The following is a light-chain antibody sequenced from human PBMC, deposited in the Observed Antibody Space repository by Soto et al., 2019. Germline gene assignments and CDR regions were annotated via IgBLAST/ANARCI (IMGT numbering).Light chain of an antibody. CDR2: EVT. CDR3: CSYAGNNTLI. V-gene: IGLV2-23*02. J-gene: IGLJ2*01. Sequence: QSVLTQPASVSGSPGQSITISCTGTRSDVGSYNFVSWYRQYPGTAPQLILYEVTQRASGISNRFSGSKSGNTASLTISDLQTEDETDYYCCSYAGNNTLIFGGGTKVTVL. CDR1: RSDVGSYNF.